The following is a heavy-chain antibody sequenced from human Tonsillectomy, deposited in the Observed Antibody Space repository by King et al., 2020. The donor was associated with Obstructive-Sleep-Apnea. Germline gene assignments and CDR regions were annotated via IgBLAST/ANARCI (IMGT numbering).Heavy chain of an antibody. CDR1: GFTVASNY. Sequence: VQLVESGGGLVQPGGSLRLSCAASGFTVASNYMSWVRQAPGKGLGWVSVIFSGGSTFYADSVKGRFTISTHSSKNILYLQMNSLRPEDTAVYYCARAVFSAGNFDQWGQGTLVTVSS. J-gene: IGHJ4*02. V-gene: IGHV3-53*04. CDR2: IFSGGST. CDR3: ARAVFSAGNFDQ. D-gene: IGHD6-13*01.